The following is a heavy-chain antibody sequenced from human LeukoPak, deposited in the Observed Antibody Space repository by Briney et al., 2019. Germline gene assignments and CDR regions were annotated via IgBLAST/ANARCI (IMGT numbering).Heavy chain of an antibody. CDR1: GFTFSSFE. J-gene: IGHJ6*04. V-gene: IGHV3-48*03. CDR2: ISSSGSTI. CDR3: AELVITMIGGV. Sequence: GGSLRLSCAASGFTFSSFEMNWVRQAPGKGLEGGSYISSSGSTIYYADSVKGRFTISRDNAKNSLYLQMNSLNAEDTAVYYCAELVITMIGGVWGKGTTVTISS. D-gene: IGHD3-10*02.